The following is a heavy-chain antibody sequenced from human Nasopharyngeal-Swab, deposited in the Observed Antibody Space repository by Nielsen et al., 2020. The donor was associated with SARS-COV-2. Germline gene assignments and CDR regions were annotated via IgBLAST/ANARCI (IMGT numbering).Heavy chain of an antibody. CDR1: GFTLSSNS. D-gene: IGHD1-14*01. Sequence: GESLKISCAASGFTLSSNSMNWVRQAPGKGLEWVSAISRTYSTYYADSARGRFTVSRDNSKNTLYLQMSSLRAEDTAVYYCAKGTGMTYRAIDYWGQGTLVTASS. V-gene: IGHV3-23*01. J-gene: IGHJ4*02. CDR3: AKGTGMTYRAIDY. CDR2: ISRTYST.